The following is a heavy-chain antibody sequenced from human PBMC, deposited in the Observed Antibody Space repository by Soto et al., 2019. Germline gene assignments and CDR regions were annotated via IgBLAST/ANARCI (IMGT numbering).Heavy chain of an antibody. CDR3: AREGDDFWSGYFPHNWFDP. Sequence: PGGSLRLSCAASGFTFSSYAMHWVRQAPGKGLEWVAVISYDGSNKYYADSVKGRFTISRDNSKNTLYLQMNSLRAEDTAVYYCAREGDDFWSGYFPHNWFDPWGQGTLVTVSS. J-gene: IGHJ5*02. CDR2: ISYDGSNK. V-gene: IGHV3-30-3*01. CDR1: GFTFSSYA. D-gene: IGHD3-3*01.